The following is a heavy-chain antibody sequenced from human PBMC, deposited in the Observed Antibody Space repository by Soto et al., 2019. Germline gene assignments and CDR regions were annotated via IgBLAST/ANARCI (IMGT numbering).Heavy chain of an antibody. CDR2: INPNSGGT. D-gene: IGHD3-3*01. Sequence: ASVKVSCKASGYTFTGYYMHWVRQAPGQGLEWMGWINPNSGGTNYAQKFQGRVTMTRDTSISTAYMELSRLRSDDTAVYYCARDGDVRFLEWPTTYYGMDVWGQGTTVTVSS. CDR1: GYTFTGYY. CDR3: ARDGDVRFLEWPTTYYGMDV. J-gene: IGHJ6*02. V-gene: IGHV1-2*02.